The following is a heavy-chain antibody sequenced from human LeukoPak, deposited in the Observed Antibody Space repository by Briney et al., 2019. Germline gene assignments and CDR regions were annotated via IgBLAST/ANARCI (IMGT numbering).Heavy chain of an antibody. D-gene: IGHD4-11*01. CDR2: ISYSGYT. V-gene: IGHV4-59*08. CDR3: ARHDYSNPRVDY. J-gene: IGHJ4*02. CDR1: GGSISSYY. Sequence: SETLSLTCTVSGGSISSYYWSWLRQPPGKGLEWIGYISYSGYTNFHPSLKSRATISVAMSKNQFSLKLSSVTAADTAVYYCARHDYSNPRVDYWGQGTPVTVSS.